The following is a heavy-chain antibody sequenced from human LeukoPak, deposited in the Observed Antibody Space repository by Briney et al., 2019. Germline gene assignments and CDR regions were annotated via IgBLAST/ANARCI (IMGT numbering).Heavy chain of an antibody. V-gene: IGHV4-59*08. CDR3: ARRNWGQYYFDY. J-gene: IGHJ4*02. CDR2: IYYSGST. Sequence: SETLSLTCTVSGGSISSYYWSWIRQPPGKGLEWIGYIYYSGSTNYNPSLKSRVTISVDTSKNQFSLKLSSVTAADTAVYYCARRNWGQYYFDYWGQGTLVTVSS. D-gene: IGHD7-27*01. CDR1: GGSISSYY.